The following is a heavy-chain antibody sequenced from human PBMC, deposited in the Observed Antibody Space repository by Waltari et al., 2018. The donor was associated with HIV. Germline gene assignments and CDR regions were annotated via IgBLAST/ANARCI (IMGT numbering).Heavy chain of an antibody. CDR1: GFSLTPSGVC. Sequence: QITLKESGPTVVKPTETLTLTCFFSGFSLTPSGVCVGWLRQPPGEALEWLSLICWDDDERYNPSLKTRLTITKDTSRNKVVLTMTNMDPVDTATYYCGHRTTDRGAFDMWGRGTMVTVSS. CDR2: ICWDDDE. CDR3: GHRTTDRGAFDM. J-gene: IGHJ3*02. V-gene: IGHV2-5*02. D-gene: IGHD4-17*01.